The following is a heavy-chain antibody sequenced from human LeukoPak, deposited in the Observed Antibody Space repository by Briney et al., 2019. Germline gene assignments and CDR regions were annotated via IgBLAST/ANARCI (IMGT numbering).Heavy chain of an antibody. CDR2: ISSSSSYT. V-gene: IGHV3-11*06. J-gene: IGHJ4*02. CDR3: ARDAVYSSSWQYY. Sequence: PGGSLRLSCAAFGFTFSDYYMSWLRQAPGKGLEWVSFISSSSSYTHYTDSVKGRFTISRDNAKSSLYLQMNSLRAEDTAVYYCARDAVYSSSWQYYWGQGTLVTVSS. CDR1: GFTFSDYY. D-gene: IGHD6-13*01.